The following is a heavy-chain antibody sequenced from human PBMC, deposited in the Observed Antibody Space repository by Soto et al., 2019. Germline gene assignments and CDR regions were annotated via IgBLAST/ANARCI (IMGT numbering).Heavy chain of an antibody. CDR3: ASSYYYDSSGYTPFDY. Sequence: SETLSLTCTVSGGSISIYYWSWIRQPPGKGLEWIGYIYYSGSTNYNPSLKSRVTISVDTSKNQFSLKLSSVTAADTAVYYCASSYYYDSSGYTPFDYWGQGTLVTVS. CDR2: IYYSGST. V-gene: IGHV4-59*01. CDR1: GGSISIYY. D-gene: IGHD3-22*01. J-gene: IGHJ4*02.